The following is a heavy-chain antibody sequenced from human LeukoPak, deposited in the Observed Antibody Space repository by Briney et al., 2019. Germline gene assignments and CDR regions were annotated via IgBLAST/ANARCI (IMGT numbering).Heavy chain of an antibody. D-gene: IGHD4/OR15-4a*01. CDR1: GFTFSSYS. CDR3: AKEASLWWNYYYYYYMDV. Sequence: PGGSLRLSCAASGFTFSSYSMNWVRQAPGKGLEWVSSISSSSTYIYYADSVKGRFTISRDNAKNSLYLQMNSLRAEDTAVYYCAKEASLWWNYYYYYYMDVWGKGTTVTVSS. CDR2: ISSSSTYI. V-gene: IGHV3-21*01. J-gene: IGHJ6*03.